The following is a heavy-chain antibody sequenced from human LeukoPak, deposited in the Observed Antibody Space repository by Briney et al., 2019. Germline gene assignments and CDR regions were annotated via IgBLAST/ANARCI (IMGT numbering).Heavy chain of an antibody. J-gene: IGHJ6*03. V-gene: IGHV1-18*01. CDR1: GYTFTSFG. D-gene: IGHD6-19*01. CDR2: INVHPGYT. Sequence: ASVKVSCKASGYTFTSFGVSWVRQAPGQGLEWMGRINVHPGYTDYAQNLQGRVTMTTDTSTNTAYMELRSLKSDDSGVYYCARQGGRWNHYYYYMDVWGSGTTVTVSS. CDR3: ARQGGRWNHYYYYMDV.